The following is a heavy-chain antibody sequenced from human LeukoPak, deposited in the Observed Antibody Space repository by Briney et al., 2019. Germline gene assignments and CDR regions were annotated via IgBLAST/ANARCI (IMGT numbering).Heavy chain of an antibody. V-gene: IGHV1-69*05. Sequence: SVKVSCKASGGTFSSYAISWVRQAPGQGLEWVGGIIPIFGTANYARKFQGRVTITTDESTSTAYMELSSLRSEDTAVYYCARTPRSPWNNWFDPWGQGTLVTVSS. CDR1: GGTFSSYA. CDR2: IIPIFGTA. CDR3: ARTPRSPWNNWFDP. D-gene: IGHD1-14*01. J-gene: IGHJ5*02.